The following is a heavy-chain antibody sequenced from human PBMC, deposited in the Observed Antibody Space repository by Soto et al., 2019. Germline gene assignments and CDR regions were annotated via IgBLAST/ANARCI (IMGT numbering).Heavy chain of an antibody. CDR1: GYSFTSYW. V-gene: IGHV5-10-1*01. CDR3: ARGREHRHDYGDYDVFDI. J-gene: IGHJ3*02. D-gene: IGHD4-17*01. CDR2: IDPSDSYT. Sequence: GESLKISCKGSGYSFTSYWISWVRQMPGKGLEWMGRIDPSDSYTNYSPSFQGHVTISADKSISTAYLQWSSLKASDTAMYYCARGREHRHDYGDYDVFDIWGQGKMVTVSS.